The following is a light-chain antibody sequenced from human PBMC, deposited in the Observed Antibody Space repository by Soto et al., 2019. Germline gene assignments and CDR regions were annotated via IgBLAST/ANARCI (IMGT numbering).Light chain of an antibody. J-gene: IGKJ5*01. CDR2: AAS. V-gene: IGKV1-8*01. CDR1: QGISSY. CDR3: QQSYRGLT. Sequence: IRWTQYPTSLSAAPGDRCTISFRASQGISSYLAWYQQKPGKAPKLLIYAASTLQSGVPSRFSGSGSGTEFTLTVTSLQTEDSATYYCQQSYRGLTFGQGTRLEIK.